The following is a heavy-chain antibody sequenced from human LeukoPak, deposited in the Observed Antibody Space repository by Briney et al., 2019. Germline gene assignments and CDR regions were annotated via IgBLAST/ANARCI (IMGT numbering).Heavy chain of an antibody. J-gene: IGHJ4*02. Sequence: GASVKVSCKASGYTFTSYGISWVRQAPGQGLEWMGIINPSGGSTSYAQKFQGRVTMTRDTSTSTVYMELSSLRSEDTAVYYCAREEGSGSYLDYWGQGTLVTVSS. CDR3: AREEGSGSYLDY. CDR2: INPSGGST. D-gene: IGHD1-26*01. CDR1: GYTFTSYG. V-gene: IGHV1-46*01.